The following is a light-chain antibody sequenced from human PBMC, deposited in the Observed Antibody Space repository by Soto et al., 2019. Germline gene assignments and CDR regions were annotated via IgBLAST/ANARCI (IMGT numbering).Light chain of an antibody. V-gene: IGKV1-5*01. CDR2: DAS. Sequence: DIQMTQSPSTLSASVGDRVTITCRASQSIRGWLAWYQQKPGKAPNLLIYDASSLESGVPSRFSGSGSGTEFTLTISSLQPDDFATYWCLQYNTYRTFGQGTKVDIK. CDR1: QSIRGW. J-gene: IGKJ1*01. CDR3: LQYNTYRT.